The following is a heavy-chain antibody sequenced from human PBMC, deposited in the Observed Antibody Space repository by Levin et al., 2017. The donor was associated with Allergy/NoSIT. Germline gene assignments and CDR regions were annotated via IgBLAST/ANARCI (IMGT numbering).Heavy chain of an antibody. CDR1: GFTFTSYS. D-gene: IGHD3-22*01. V-gene: IGHV3-21*01. Sequence: LSLTCAASGFTFTSYSMNWVRQAPGKGLEWVSSISSSSSYIFYADSVKGRFTISRDNAKNSLYLQMNSLRVEDTAVYYCTRRYYDTSGSHFDWWGQGTLVTVSS. J-gene: IGHJ4*02. CDR3: TRRYYDTSGSHFDW. CDR2: ISSSSSYI.